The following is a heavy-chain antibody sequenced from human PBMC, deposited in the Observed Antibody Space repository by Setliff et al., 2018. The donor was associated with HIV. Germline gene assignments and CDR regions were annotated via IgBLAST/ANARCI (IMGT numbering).Heavy chain of an antibody. CDR1: GFSFRDYG. Sequence: PGGSLRLSCAASGFSFRDYGMSWVRQAPGKGLEWVANIKQDGSEIHYVDSVKGRFTISRDNAKNSLYLQMNSLTSEDTAMYYCVRGVSPSIWGLGTLVTVSS. V-gene: IGHV3-7*05. J-gene: IGHJ4*02. CDR2: IKQDGSEI. CDR3: VRGVSPSI. D-gene: IGHD3-10*01.